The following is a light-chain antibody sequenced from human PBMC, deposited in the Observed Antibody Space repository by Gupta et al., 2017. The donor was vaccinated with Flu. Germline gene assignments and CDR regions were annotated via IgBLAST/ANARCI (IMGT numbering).Light chain of an antibody. CDR2: SNG. V-gene: IGLV1-44*01. CDR1: SSNIGSNL. Sequence: QSVVTQPPSASGTPGQWVTISCSGSSSNIGSNLVSWYQHGPGTAPKLLIHSNGHRPSGVPDRFSGSKSVTSASLAIRGLQSDDEADYYCATWDDSLNAWLFGGGTKLTVL. J-gene: IGLJ3*02. CDR3: ATWDDSLNAWL.